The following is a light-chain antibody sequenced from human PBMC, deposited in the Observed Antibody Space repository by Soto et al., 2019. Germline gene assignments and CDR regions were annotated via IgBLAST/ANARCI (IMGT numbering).Light chain of an antibody. J-gene: IGKJ1*01. CDR1: QDIRSD. CDR3: LQYHTYPWP. V-gene: IGKV1-6*01. CDR2: AAS. Sequence: AIQVTQSPSSLSASVGDRVTISCRASQDIRSDLCWYQQEPGKAPPMLIFAASKLQSGVPSRFSGNASGTTFTLTISSLQPADVATYCCLQYHTYPWPFCQGTRV.